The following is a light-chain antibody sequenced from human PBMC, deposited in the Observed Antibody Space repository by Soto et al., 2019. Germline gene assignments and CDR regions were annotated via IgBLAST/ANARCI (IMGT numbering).Light chain of an antibody. V-gene: IGKV1-5*03. CDR1: PTINSW. Sequence: DIQMTQSPSPLSASVGDRVTITCRASPTINSWLAWYQKKPGKAPKLLIYKASSLESGVPSRFSGSASGTEFTLTISTLQPDDFATYYCQQYNNFSPWTCGQGTKVEIK. CDR3: QQYNNFSPWT. J-gene: IGKJ1*01. CDR2: KAS.